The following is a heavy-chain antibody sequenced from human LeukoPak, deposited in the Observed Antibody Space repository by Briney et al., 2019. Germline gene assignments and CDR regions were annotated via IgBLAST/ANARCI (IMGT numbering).Heavy chain of an antibody. D-gene: IGHD2-15*01. CDR2: ISSSSSTI. Sequence: GGSLRLSCAASGFTFSTYSMNWVRQAPGKGLEWVSYISSSSSTIYYADSVKGRFTISRDNAKNSLYLQMNSLRAEDTAVYYCARAKCSGGSCTFDYWGQGTLVTVSS. CDR1: GFTFSTYS. CDR3: ARAKCSGGSCTFDY. J-gene: IGHJ4*02. V-gene: IGHV3-48*01.